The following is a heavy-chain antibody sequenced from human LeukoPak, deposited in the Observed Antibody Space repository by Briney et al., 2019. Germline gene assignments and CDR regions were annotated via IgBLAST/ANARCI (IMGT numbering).Heavy chain of an antibody. CDR3: ARVTRTHDAFDV. V-gene: IGHV4-59*01. CDR1: GDSINSYF. D-gene: IGHD2-21*02. J-gene: IGHJ3*01. CDR2: IYSRGTT. Sequence: SETLSLTCTVSGDSINSYFCTWIRQPPGKGLEWLGYIYSRGTTAYNPSLESRLTMSTDTSKNQFSLTLRSVTTADTAVYFCARVTRTHDAFDVWGQPIMVTVSS.